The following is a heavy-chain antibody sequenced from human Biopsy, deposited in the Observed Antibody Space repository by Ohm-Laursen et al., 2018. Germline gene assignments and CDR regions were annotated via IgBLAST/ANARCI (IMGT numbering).Heavy chain of an antibody. CDR2: ISYTGYT. V-gene: IGHV4-59*11. CDR3: ARGSNEYGGLYFPH. CDR1: GGSFTGHY. J-gene: IGHJ1*01. D-gene: IGHD4-23*01. Sequence: SDTLSLTCTVSGGSFTGHYWSWIRQPPGKGLVWIGHISYTGYTSYNASLKSRVTISVDTSRKHFPLRLTSLAAADTAVYYCARGSNEYGGLYFPHWGQGTLVTVSS.